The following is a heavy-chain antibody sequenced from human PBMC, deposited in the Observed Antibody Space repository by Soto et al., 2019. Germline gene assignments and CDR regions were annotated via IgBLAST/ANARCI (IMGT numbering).Heavy chain of an antibody. J-gene: IGHJ4*02. CDR3: AKDARYYDFWSGYYSDYYFDY. CDR2: ISYDGSNK. Sequence: GGSLRLSCAASGFTFSIYGMHWVRQAPGKGLEWVAVISYDGSNKYYADSVKGRFTISRDNSKNTLYLQMNSLRAEDTAVYYCAKDARYYDFWSGYYSDYYFDYWGQGTLVTVSS. CDR1: GFTFSIYG. V-gene: IGHV3-30*18. D-gene: IGHD3-3*01.